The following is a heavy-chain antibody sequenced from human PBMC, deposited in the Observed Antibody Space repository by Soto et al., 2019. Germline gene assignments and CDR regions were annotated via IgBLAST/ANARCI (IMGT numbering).Heavy chain of an antibody. Sequence: WNWIRPSPSRGLEWLGRTYYRSKWYNDYAVSVKSRISINPDTSKNQFSLQLNSVTPEDTAVYYCARDHCSSTSFFFQAEDGIRDL. D-gene: IGHD2-2*01. CDR2: TYYRSKWYN. CDR3: ARDHCSSTSFFFQAEDGIRDL. V-gene: IGHV6-1*01. J-gene: IGHJ2*01.